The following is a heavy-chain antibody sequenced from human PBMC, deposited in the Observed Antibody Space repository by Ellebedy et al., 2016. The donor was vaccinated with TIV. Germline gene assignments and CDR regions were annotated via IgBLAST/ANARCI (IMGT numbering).Heavy chain of an antibody. Sequence: GESLKISCAASEFSVSNNYMSWVRQAPGKGLEWVSLIYTDGKTHYAESVKGQFTISRDNSKNTLYLQMNSLRAEDTAVYYCARENSGYYESSGPLTYYYYGMDVWGQGTTVTVSS. V-gene: IGHV3-53*01. CDR2: IYTDGKT. CDR3: ARENSGYYESSGPLTYYYYGMDV. CDR1: EFSVSNNY. D-gene: IGHD3-22*01. J-gene: IGHJ6*02.